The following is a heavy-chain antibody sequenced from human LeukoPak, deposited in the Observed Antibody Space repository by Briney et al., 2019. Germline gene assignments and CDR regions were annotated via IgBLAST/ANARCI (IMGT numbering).Heavy chain of an antibody. Sequence: PGRSLRLSCAASGFTFSSYGMHWVRQAPGKGLEWVAVIWYDGSNKYYADSVKGRFTISRDNSKNTLYLQMNSLRAEDTAVYYCARDAPYCSGGSCYSERWYFDLWGRGTLVTVSS. V-gene: IGHV3-33*01. CDR1: GFTFSSYG. CDR3: ARDAPYCSGGSCYSERWYFDL. J-gene: IGHJ2*01. CDR2: IWYDGSNK. D-gene: IGHD2-15*01.